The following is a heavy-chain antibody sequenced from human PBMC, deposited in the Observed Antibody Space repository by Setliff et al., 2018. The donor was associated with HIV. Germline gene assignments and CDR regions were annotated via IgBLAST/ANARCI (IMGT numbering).Heavy chain of an antibody. CDR3: ARDSDPHYDSSGSQGAY. CDR2: IRTYNGNT. D-gene: IGHD3-22*01. J-gene: IGHJ4*02. V-gene: IGHV1-18*04. CDR1: GYTFTGYY. Sequence: AASVKVSCKASGYTFTGYYMHWVRQAPGQGLEWTGWIRTYNGNTNYAQRLQGRVTITADKSTSTAYMELSSLRSEDTAVYYCARDSDPHYDSSGSQGAYWGQGTLVTVSS.